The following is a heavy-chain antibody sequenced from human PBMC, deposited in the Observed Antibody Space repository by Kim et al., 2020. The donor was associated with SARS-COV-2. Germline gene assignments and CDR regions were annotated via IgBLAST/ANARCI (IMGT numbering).Heavy chain of an antibody. CDR2: INPNSGGT. CDR1: GYSFTGYY. Sequence: ASVKVSCKASGYSFTGYYLDWVRQAPGQGLEWMGRINPNSGGTNYAQKFQGRVTMTRDTSISTAYMELSRLRSDDTAVYYCAKGGGVLQYFDWAPYNWFDPWGQGTLVTVSS. V-gene: IGHV1-2*06. J-gene: IGHJ5*02. D-gene: IGHD3-9*01. CDR3: AKGGGVLQYFDWAPYNWFDP.